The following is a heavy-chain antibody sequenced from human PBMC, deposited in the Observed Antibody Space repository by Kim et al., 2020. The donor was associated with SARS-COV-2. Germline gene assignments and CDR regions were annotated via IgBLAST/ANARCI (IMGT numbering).Heavy chain of an antibody. D-gene: IGHD2-15*01. V-gene: IGHV4-34*01. Sequence: LKSRVTISVDTSKNQFSLKLSSVTAADTAVYYCARYCSGGSCYSEGFDYWGQGTLVTVSS. CDR3: ARYCSGGSCYSEGFDY. J-gene: IGHJ4*02.